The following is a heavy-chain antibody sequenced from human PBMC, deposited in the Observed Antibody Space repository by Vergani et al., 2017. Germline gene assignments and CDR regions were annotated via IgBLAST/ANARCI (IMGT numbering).Heavy chain of an antibody. CDR3: ARHLSPSGSYYPPSRSDAFDI. CDR1: GYSFTSYW. CDR2: IYPGDSDT. D-gene: IGHD1-26*01. Sequence: EVQLVQSGAEVKKPGESLKISCKGSGYSFTSYWIGWVRQMPGKGLEWMGIIYPGDSDTRYSPSFQGQVTISADKSIRTAYLQWSSLKASDTAMYYCARHLSPSGSYYPPSRSDAFDIWGQGTMVTVSS. J-gene: IGHJ3*02. V-gene: IGHV5-51*01.